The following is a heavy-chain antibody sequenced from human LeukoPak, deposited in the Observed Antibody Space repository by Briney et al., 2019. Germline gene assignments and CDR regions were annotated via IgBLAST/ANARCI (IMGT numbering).Heavy chain of an antibody. Sequence: SGTLSLTCTVSGGSISSSSYYWGWIRQPPGKGLEWIGSIYYSGSTYYNPSLKSRVTISVDTSKNQSSLKLSSVTAADTAVYYCARGYYDFWSGYPYYFDYWGQGTLVTVSS. CDR2: IYYSGST. CDR3: ARGYYDFWSGYPYYFDY. D-gene: IGHD3-3*01. J-gene: IGHJ4*02. CDR1: GGSISSSSYY. V-gene: IGHV4-39*01.